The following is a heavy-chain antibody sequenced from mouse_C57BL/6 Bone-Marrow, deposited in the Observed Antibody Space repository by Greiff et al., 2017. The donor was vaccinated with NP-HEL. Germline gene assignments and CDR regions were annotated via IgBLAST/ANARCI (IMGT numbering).Heavy chain of an antibody. J-gene: IGHJ4*01. V-gene: IGHV1-69*01. Sequence: QVQLQQPGAELVMPGASVKLSCKASGYTFTSYWMHWVKQRPGQGLEWIGEIDPSDSYTNYNQKFKGKSTLTVDKSSSTAYMQLSSLTSEDSAVYYCARGTVVADYYAMDYWGQGTSVTVSS. CDR2: IDPSDSYT. CDR3: ARGTVVADYYAMDY. CDR1: GYTFTSYW. D-gene: IGHD1-1*01.